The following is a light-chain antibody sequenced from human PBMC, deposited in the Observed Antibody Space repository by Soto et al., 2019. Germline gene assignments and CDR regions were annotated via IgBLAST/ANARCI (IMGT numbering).Light chain of an antibody. CDR3: QRYGSSWYT. V-gene: IGKV3-20*01. CDR2: GTS. J-gene: IGKJ2*01. Sequence: EIVLTQSPGTLSLSPGERATLSCRASQSVSSSYLAWYQQKPGQSPRLLIYGTSSRATGIPDKFSGSGSGTDFTLTINRLEPEDSAVYYCQRYGSSWYTFGQGTKLEIK. CDR1: QSVSSSY.